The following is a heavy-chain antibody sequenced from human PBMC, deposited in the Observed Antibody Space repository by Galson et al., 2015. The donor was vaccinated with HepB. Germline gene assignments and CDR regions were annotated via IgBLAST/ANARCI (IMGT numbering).Heavy chain of an antibody. V-gene: IGHV1-8*01. CDR2: MNPNSGNT. CDR1: GYTFTSYD. J-gene: IGHJ5*02. Sequence: SVKVSCKASGYTFTSYDINWVRQATGQGLEWMGWMNPNSGNTGYAQKFQGRVTMTRNTSISTAYMELSSLRSEDTAVYYCARAALYTTGNWFDPWGQGTLVTVSS. CDR3: ARAALYTTGNWFDP. D-gene: IGHD2-8*01.